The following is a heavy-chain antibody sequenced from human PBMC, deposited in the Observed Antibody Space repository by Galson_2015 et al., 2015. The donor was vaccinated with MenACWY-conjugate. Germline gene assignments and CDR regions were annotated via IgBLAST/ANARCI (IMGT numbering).Heavy chain of an antibody. CDR2: IFGTA. Sequence: IFGTANYAQKFQGRVTITADKSTSTAYMELSSLRSEDTAVYYCARESYYGSGSYSPYWYFDLWGRGTLVTVSS. D-gene: IGHD3-10*01. V-gene: IGHV1-69*06. CDR3: ARESYYGSGSYSPYWYFDL. J-gene: IGHJ2*01.